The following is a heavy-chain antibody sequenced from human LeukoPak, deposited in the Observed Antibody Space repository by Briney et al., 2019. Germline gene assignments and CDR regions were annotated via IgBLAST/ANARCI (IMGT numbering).Heavy chain of an antibody. CDR1: GGTFSSYA. CDR3: ARDGGNAGLYTEKPKKYYYYYYMDV. V-gene: IGHV1-69*13. Sequence: SVKVSCKASGGTFSSYAISWVRQAPGQGLEWMGGIIPIFGTANYAQKFQGRGTITADESTSTAYMELSSLRSEDTAVYYCARDGGNAGLYTEKPKKYYYYYYMDVWGKGTTVTISS. D-gene: IGHD4-23*01. CDR2: IIPIFGTA. J-gene: IGHJ6*03.